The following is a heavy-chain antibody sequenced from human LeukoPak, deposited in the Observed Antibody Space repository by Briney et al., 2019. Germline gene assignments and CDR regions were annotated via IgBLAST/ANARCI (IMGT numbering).Heavy chain of an antibody. D-gene: IGHD5-18*01. J-gene: IGHJ4*02. CDR1: GGSISSTYFY. V-gene: IGHV4-39*02. CDR2: VYYSGST. Sequence: SETLSLTCTVSGGSISSTYFYWGWIRQPPGKGLEWIGSVYYSGSTYYNPSLKSRVTISVDTSKSQFSLRLSSVTAADTAVYYCAREARGYGIQLWFGYWGQGTLVTVSS. CDR3: AREARGYGIQLWFGY.